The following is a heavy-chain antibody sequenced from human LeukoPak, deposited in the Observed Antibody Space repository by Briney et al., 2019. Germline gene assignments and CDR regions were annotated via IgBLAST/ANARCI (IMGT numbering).Heavy chain of an antibody. J-gene: IGHJ4*02. CDR2: IKQDGSDK. D-gene: IGHD2-15*01. CDR3: ARSLGYCSAGSCFPFDY. V-gene: IGHV3-7*05. Sequence: GGSLRLSCAASGFTFSSYWMSWVRQAPGKGLEWVANIKQDGSDKYYVNSVKGRFTISRDNAKNSLYLQMNSLRAEDTAVYYCARSLGYCSAGSCFPFDYWGQGTLVTVSS. CDR1: GFTFSSYW.